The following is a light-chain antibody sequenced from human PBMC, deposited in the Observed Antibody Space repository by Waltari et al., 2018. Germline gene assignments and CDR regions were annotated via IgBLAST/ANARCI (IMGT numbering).Light chain of an antibody. CDR2: EVS. CDR3: SSYTTSSAPGV. CDR1: DSDVGAYDF. Sequence: SALTQPASVSGSPGQSITISCSGTDSDVGAYDFVSWYQQHQGKAPHLIIYEVSNRPSGISNRFSASKSGNTASLTISGLQAEDEADYYCSSYTTSSAPGVFGTGTRVTVL. J-gene: IGLJ1*01. V-gene: IGLV2-14*01.